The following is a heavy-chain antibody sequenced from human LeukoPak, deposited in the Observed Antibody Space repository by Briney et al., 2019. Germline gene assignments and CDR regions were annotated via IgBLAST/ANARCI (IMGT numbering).Heavy chain of an antibody. V-gene: IGHV3-48*04. J-gene: IGHJ4*02. CDR1: GFTFSSYS. CDR3: ASNPAYSSSWNSFDY. D-gene: IGHD6-13*01. Sequence: PGGSLRLSCAASGFTFSSYSMNWVRQAPGKGLEWVSYISSSSSTIYYADSVKGRFTISRDNAKNSLYLQMNSLRAEDTAVYYCASNPAYSSSWNSFDYWGQGTLVTVSS. CDR2: ISSSSSTI.